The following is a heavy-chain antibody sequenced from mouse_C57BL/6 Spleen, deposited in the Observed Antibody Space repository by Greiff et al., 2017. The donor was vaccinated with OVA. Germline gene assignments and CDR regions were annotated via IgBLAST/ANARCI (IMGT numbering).Heavy chain of an antibody. CDR1: GYTFTSYW. V-gene: IGHV1-69*01. Sequence: QVQLQQPGAELVMPGASVKLSCKASGYTFTSYWMHWVKQRPGQGLEWIGEIDPSDSYTNYNQKFKGKATLTVDKSSSTAYMHLSSLTSEDSAVYYCAGTYGYDDLYYFDYWGQGTTLTVSS. CDR3: AGTYGYDDLYYFDY. CDR2: IDPSDSYT. D-gene: IGHD2-2*01. J-gene: IGHJ2*01.